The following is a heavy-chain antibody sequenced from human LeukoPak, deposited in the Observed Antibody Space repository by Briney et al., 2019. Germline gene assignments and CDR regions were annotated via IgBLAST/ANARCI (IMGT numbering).Heavy chain of an antibody. V-gene: IGHV4-59*01. CDR1: GGSISSYY. CDR2: IYYSGST. J-gene: IGHJ4*02. Sequence: PSETLSLTCTVSGGSISSYYWSWIRQPPGKGLEWIGYIYYSGSTNYNPSLKSRVTISVDTSKNQFSLKLSSVTAADTAVYYCARHDYGDSELGYWGRGTLVTVSS. CDR3: ARHDYGDSELGY. D-gene: IGHD4-17*01.